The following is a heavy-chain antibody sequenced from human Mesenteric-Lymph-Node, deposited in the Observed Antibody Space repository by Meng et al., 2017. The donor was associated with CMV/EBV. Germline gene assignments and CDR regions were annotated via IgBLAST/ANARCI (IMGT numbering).Heavy chain of an antibody. J-gene: IGHJ4*02. CDR3: AKDYTNTWSNYFDY. Sequence: GGSLRLSCTASGFIFSGHSMNWVRQAPGKGLEWVAFMRYGGNDEFYTDSVRGRFTVSRDNSKNTLYLQMDSLRPGDTALYYCAKDYTNTWSNYFDYWGRGTLVTVSS. D-gene: IGHD6-13*01. V-gene: IGHV3-30*02. CDR1: GFIFSGHS. CDR2: MRYGGNDE.